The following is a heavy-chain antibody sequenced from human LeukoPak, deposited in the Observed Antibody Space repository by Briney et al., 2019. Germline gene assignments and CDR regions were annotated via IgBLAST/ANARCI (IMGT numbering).Heavy chain of an antibody. CDR2: IIPIFGTA. CDR3: ARDGRYYDFWSGYSDPYYYYYMDV. V-gene: IGHV1-69*01. D-gene: IGHD3-3*01. CDR1: GGTFSSYA. Sequence: ASVKVSCKASGGTFSSYAISWVRQAPGQGLEWMGGIIPIFGTANYAQKFQGRVTITADESTSTAYMELRSLRSEDTAVYYCARDGRYYDFWSGYSDPYYYYYMDVWGKGTTVTVSS. J-gene: IGHJ6*03.